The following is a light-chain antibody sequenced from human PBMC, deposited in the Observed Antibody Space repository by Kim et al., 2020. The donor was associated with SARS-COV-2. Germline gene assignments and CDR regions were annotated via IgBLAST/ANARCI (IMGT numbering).Light chain of an antibody. CDR3: QQSSRTPST. CDR1: QVITRD. CDR2: GVS. Sequence: DIQMTQSPSSLSASIGDRVTITCRASQVITRDLNWYQQKPGKAPNLLIYGVSNLHSGVPARFSGSGSGTDFTLTITSLQPEDFAIYYCQQSSRTPSTFGGGTKVDIK. J-gene: IGKJ4*01. V-gene: IGKV1-39*01.